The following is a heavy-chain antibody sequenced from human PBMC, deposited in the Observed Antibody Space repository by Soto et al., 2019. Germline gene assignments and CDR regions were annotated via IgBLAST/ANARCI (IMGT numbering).Heavy chain of an antibody. CDR1: GFTFSNAW. V-gene: IGHV3-15*01. J-gene: IGHJ6*03. Sequence: GGSLRLSCAASGFTFSNAWMSWVRQAPGKGLEWVGRIKSKTDGGTTDYAAPVKGRFTISRDDSKNTLYLQMNSLKTEDTAVYYCTTVPGGEATITSYYYYYYMDVWGKGTTVTVSS. CDR2: IKSKTDGGTT. D-gene: IGHD5-12*01. CDR3: TTVPGGEATITSYYYYYYMDV.